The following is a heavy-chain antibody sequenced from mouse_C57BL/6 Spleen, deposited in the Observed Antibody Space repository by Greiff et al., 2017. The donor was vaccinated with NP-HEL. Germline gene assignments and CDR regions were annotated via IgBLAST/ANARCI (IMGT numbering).Heavy chain of an antibody. Sequence: QVQLQQSGAELVKPGASVKLSCKASGYTFTSYWMHWVKQRPGQGLEWIGMIHPNSGSTNYNEKFKSKATLTVDKSSSTAYMQLSSLTSEDSAVYYCASLIYYDYDGYAMDYWGQGTSVTVSS. D-gene: IGHD2-4*01. J-gene: IGHJ4*01. CDR2: IHPNSGST. CDR1: GYTFTSYW. V-gene: IGHV1-64*01. CDR3: ASLIYYDYDGYAMDY.